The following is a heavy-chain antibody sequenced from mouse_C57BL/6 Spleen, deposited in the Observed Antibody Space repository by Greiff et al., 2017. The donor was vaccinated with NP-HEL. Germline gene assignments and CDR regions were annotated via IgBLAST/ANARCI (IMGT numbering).Heavy chain of an antibody. V-gene: IGHV1-52*01. CDR2: IDPSDSAT. Sequence: VQLQQPGAELVRPGSSVKLSCTASGYTFTSYWMHWVKQRPIQGLEWIGNIDPSDSATHYNQKFKDKATLTVDKSSSTAYMQLSSLTSEDSAVYYGARWGSLYAMDYWGQGTSVTVSS. J-gene: IGHJ4*01. D-gene: IGHD1-1*02. CDR3: ARWGSLYAMDY. CDR1: GYTFTSYW.